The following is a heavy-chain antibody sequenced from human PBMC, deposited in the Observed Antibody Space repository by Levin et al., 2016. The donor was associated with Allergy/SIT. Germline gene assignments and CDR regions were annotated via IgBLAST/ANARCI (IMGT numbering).Heavy chain of an antibody. Sequence: GGSLRLSCAASGFTFSSYGMHWVRQAPGKGLEWVAVIWYDGSNKYYADSVKGRFTISRDNSKNTLYLQMNSLRAEDTAVYYCARDGGPYYDILTGYSHYYYGMDVWGQGTTVTVSS. CDR1: GFTFSSYG. V-gene: IGHV3-33*01. CDR3: ARDGGPYYDILTGYSHYYYGMDV. CDR2: IWYDGSNK. D-gene: IGHD3-9*01. J-gene: IGHJ6*02.